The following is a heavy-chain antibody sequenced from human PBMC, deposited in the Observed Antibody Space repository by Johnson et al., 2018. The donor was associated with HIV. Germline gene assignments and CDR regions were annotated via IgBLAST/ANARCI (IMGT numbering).Heavy chain of an antibody. J-gene: IGHJ3*02. Sequence: DVLLLESGGGLVQPGGSLRLSCAASGFTFSSYWMSWVRQAPGKGLEWVANIKQDGSEKYYVDSVKGRFTISRDNAKNSLYLQMNSLRAEDTAVYYCARGMWIPEIDAIDIWGQGTMVTVSS. CDR1: GFTFSSYW. CDR2: IKQDGSEK. CDR3: ARGMWIPEIDAIDI. D-gene: IGHD5-18*01. V-gene: IGHV3-7*01.